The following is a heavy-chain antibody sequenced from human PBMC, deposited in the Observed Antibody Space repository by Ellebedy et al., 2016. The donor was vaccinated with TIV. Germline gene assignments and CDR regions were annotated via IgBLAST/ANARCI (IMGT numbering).Heavy chain of an antibody. V-gene: IGHV3-23*01. J-gene: IGHJ5*02. D-gene: IGHD2-15*01. CDR2: VSDNGGST. CDR1: GFTFSSYA. CDR3: AKDADEDNYGLFGT. Sequence: GGSLRLXXAASGFTFSSYAMTWVRQAPGKGLEWVSAVSDNGGSTYYADSVKGRFTVSRDNSENTLYLQMNSLRAENSAVYYCAKDADEDNYGLFGTWGQGTLVSVSS.